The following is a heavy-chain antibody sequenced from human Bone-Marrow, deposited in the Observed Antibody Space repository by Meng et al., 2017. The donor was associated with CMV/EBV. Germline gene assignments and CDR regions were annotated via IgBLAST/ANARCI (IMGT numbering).Heavy chain of an antibody. CDR2: VGGCDGDT. CDR1: GYTFTSYD. Sequence: ASVKVSCKASGYTFTSYDINWVRQATGQGLEWMGWVGGCDGDTNYALEFRGRVTVTIDTSTSTAYMELRSLRSDDTAVYYCARRLYCSSTSCFELEPWGQGTLVTVSS. CDR3: ARRLYCSSTSCFELEP. D-gene: IGHD2-2*01. V-gene: IGHV1-18*01. J-gene: IGHJ4*02.